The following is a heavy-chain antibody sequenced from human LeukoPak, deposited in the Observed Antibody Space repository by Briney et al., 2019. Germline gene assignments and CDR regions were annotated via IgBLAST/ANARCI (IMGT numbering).Heavy chain of an antibody. V-gene: IGHV4-39*07. CDR2: IYYSGST. CDR1: GGSISSSSYY. D-gene: IGHD5-18*01. J-gene: IGHJ6*03. CDR3: ARSYGSYYYYYYMDV. Sequence: SETLSLTCTVSGGSISSSSYYWGWIRQSPGKGLEWIGSIYYSGSTYYNPSLKSRVTISVGTSKNQFSLKLSSVTAADTAVYYCARSYGSYYYYYYMDVWGKGTTVTVSS.